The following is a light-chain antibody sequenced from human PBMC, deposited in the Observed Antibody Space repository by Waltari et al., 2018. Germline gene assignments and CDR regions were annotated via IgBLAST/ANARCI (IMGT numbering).Light chain of an antibody. Sequence: EIVMTQSPATLSVSPGERATLSCRASQSVSSNLAWYQQKPGQAPRLLIYGASTRATGIPARFSGSGSGTEFTLTISSLQSEDFAVYYCQHRGTFGQGTKVEIK. CDR3: QHRGT. CDR2: GAS. V-gene: IGKV3-15*01. J-gene: IGKJ1*01. CDR1: QSVSSN.